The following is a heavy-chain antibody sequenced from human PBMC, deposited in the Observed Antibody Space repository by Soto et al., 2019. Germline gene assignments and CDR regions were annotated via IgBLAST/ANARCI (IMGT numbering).Heavy chain of an antibody. CDR1: GGSISSSSYY. V-gene: IGHV4-39*01. J-gene: IGHJ4*02. CDR3: ARLSEELGGY. D-gene: IGHD3-3*02. CDR2: IYYSGST. Sequence: SETLSLTCTVSGGSISSSSYYWGWIRQPPGKGLEWIGSIYYSGSTYYNPSLKSRVTISVDTSKNQFSLKLSSVTAADTAVYYCARLSEELGGYRAQRTPVTGSS.